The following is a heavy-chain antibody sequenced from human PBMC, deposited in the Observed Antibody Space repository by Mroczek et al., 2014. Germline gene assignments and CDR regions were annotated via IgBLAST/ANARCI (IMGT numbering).Heavy chain of an antibody. CDR1: GGSINSFY. V-gene: IGHV4-4*07. Sequence: KESGPGLVKPSETLSLTCTVSGGSINSFYWSWIRQPAGKGLEWIGRVYTSGITNYNPSLKSRVTMSVDTSKNQFSLKLNSVTAADTAVYYCVRAGLGAAGTKWFDPWGQGTLVTVSS. CDR2: VYTSGIT. J-gene: IGHJ5*02. D-gene: IGHD6-13*01. CDR3: VRAGLGAAGTKWFDP.